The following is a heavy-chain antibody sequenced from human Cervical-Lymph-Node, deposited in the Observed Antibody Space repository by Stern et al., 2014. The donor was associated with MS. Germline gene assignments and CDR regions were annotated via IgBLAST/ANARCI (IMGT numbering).Heavy chain of an antibody. CDR3: SNRDMGYVYGRHDY. V-gene: IGHV1-69*01. J-gene: IGHJ4*02. CDR1: GGTFNNHV. Sequence: VQLVQSGAEVKRPGSSAKVSCKASGGTFNNHVISWVRQARGQGLEWMGGIIPMFGTANYARKVQARITITADQSTSTVHMGISNLNYEDTAIYYCSNRDMGYVYGRHDYWGQGTLVTVS. CDR2: IIPMFGTA. D-gene: IGHD2-8*01.